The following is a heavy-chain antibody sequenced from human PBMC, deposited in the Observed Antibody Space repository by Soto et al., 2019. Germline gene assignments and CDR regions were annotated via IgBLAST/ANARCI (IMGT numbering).Heavy chain of an antibody. CDR1: GFTFSSYA. D-gene: IGHD1-26*01. J-gene: IGHJ4*02. V-gene: IGHV3-23*01. Sequence: GGSLRLSCVASGFTFSSYAMTWVRQAPGEGLEWVSAVSGSGGNTYYADSVKGRFTISRDNSKNTLYLQMNSLRAEDTAVYYCAKWYCVSYCHFDYWGQGTLVTVSS. CDR2: VSGSGGNT. CDR3: AKWYCVSYCHFDY.